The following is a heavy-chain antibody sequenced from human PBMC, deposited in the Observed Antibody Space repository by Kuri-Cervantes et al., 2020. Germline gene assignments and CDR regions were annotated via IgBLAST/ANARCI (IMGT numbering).Heavy chain of an antibody. J-gene: IGHJ4*02. V-gene: IGHV3-23*01. CDR2: ISGSGGST. CDR1: GFTFSSYA. D-gene: IGHD3-22*01. CDR3: ARASYDSSGYFY. Sequence: GESLKISCAASGFTFSSYAMSWVRQAPGKGLEWVSAISGSGGSTYYADSVKGRFTISRDNAKNSLYLQMNSLRDEDTAVYYCARASYDSSGYFYWGQGTLVTVSS.